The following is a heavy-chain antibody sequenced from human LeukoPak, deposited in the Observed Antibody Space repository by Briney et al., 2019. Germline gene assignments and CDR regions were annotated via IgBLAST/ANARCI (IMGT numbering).Heavy chain of an antibody. CDR1: GFTVSSNY. Sequence: PGGSLRLSCAASGFTVSSNYMSWVRQAPGKGLEWVSVIYSGGSTYYADSVKGRFTISRDNAENSLYLQMNSLRAEDTAFYYCARVVVGATRWFDPWGQGTLVTVSS. CDR3: ARVVVGATRWFDP. V-gene: IGHV3-53*01. CDR2: IYSGGST. J-gene: IGHJ5*02. D-gene: IGHD1-26*01.